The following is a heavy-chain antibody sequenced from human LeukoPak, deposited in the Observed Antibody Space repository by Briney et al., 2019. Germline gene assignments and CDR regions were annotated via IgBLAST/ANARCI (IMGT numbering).Heavy chain of an antibody. CDR1: GFTFSGSA. V-gene: IGHV3-73*01. CDR2: IRSKANSYAT. Sequence: GGSPKLSCAASGFTFSGSAMHWLRQASGKGLEWVGRIRSKANSYATAYAASVKGRFTISRDDSKNTAYLQMNSLKTEDTAVDYCTSDYSNYWFDPWGQGTLVAVSS. CDR3: TSDYSNYWFDP. D-gene: IGHD4-11*01. J-gene: IGHJ5*02.